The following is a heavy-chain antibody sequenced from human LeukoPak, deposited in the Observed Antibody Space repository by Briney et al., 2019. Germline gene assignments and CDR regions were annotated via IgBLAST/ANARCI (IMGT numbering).Heavy chain of an antibody. V-gene: IGHV1-46*01. CDR2: INPNADTT. Sequence: ASVKVSCKASGYTFTRYFMHWVRQAPGQGLEWMGIINPNADTTSYAQKFQGRVTVTRDTSTSTVYMELSSLRSEDTAVYYCARDLSGGKLRYFDWLPPDYWGQGTLVTVSS. CDR3: ARDLSGGKLRYFDWLPPDY. CDR1: GYTFTRYF. D-gene: IGHD3-9*01. J-gene: IGHJ4*02.